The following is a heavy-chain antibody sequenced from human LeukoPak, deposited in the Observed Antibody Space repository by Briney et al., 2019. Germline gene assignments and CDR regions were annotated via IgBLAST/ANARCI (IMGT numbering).Heavy chain of an antibody. D-gene: IGHD1-26*01. CDR2: IYYSGST. CDR3: AREVPWVWNFDL. V-gene: IGHV4-30-4*01. CDR1: GGSISSGDYY. Sequence: SQTLSLTCTVSGGSISSGDYYWSWIRQPPGTGLEWIGYIYYSGSTYYNPSLKSRVAISVDTSKNQFSLKLNSVTAADTAVYYCAREVPWVWNFDLWGRGTLVTVSS. J-gene: IGHJ2*01.